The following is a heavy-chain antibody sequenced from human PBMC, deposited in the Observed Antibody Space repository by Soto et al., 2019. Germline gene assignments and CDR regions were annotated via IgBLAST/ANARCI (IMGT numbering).Heavy chain of an antibody. D-gene: IGHD5-18*01. CDR2: ISGSGGST. V-gene: IGHV3-23*01. J-gene: IGHJ4*02. CDR3: ANGTGYRIQLYIDY. CDR1: GFTFSSYA. Sequence: EVQLLESGGGLVQPGGSLRLSCAASGFTFSSYAMSWVRQAPGKGLEWVSAISGSGGSTYYADSVKGRFTISRDNSKNTLYLQMNSLRAEDTAVYYCANGTGYRIQLYIDYWGQGTLVTVSS.